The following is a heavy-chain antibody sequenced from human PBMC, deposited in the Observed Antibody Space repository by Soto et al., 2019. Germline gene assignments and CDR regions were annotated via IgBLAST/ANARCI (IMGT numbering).Heavy chain of an antibody. D-gene: IGHD6-25*01. J-gene: IGHJ4*02. CDR3: ARAERQQRRDY. V-gene: IGHV4-4*02. CDR1: GDSISSDKW. CDR2: VYHSGNT. Sequence: QVQLQESGPGLVKPSGTLSLTCAVSGDSISSDKWWSWVRQPPGKGLEWIGEVYHSGNTNYNPSHKXRXXXSXXESTTQFSLKLSSVTDADTAMYYWARAERQQRRDYWGQGTLVTVSS.